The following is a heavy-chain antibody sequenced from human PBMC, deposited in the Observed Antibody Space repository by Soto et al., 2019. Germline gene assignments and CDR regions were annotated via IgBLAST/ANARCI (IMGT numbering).Heavy chain of an antibody. CDR2: ISSSSSTI. Sequence: PGGSLRLSCAASGFTFSSYSMNWVRQAPGKGLEWVSYISSSSSTIYYADSVKGRFTISRDNAKNSLYLQMNSLRAEDTAVYYCARGIQEASLFPDYWGQGTLVTVSS. J-gene: IGHJ4*02. D-gene: IGHD2-21*01. V-gene: IGHV3-48*01. CDR3: ARGIQEASLFPDY. CDR1: GFTFSSYS.